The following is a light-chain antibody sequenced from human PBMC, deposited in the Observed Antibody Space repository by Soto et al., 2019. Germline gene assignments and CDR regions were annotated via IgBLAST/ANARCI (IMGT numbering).Light chain of an antibody. V-gene: IGKV3-11*01. J-gene: IGKJ5*01. CDR3: RQRSNWPSIT. Sequence: IVLYRSPASLSLCQVEVGCFALMASQSVSSYLAWYQQKHGQAPRLLIYDASNRATGIPARFSGSGSGTDFTLTINSLEPEDSAVYYCRQRSNWPSITFGQGRRLEIK. CDR2: DAS. CDR1: QSVSSY.